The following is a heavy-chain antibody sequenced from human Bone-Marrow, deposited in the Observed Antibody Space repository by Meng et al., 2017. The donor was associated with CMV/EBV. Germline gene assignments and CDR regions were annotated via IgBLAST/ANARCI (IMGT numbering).Heavy chain of an antibody. V-gene: IGHV1-69*13. Sequence: SLKFSCKASGGTFSHYAVSWVRQAPGQGLEWMAGIIPIFGTINYAQNFQGRVTITADESTSTAYMELSSLRSEDTAVYYCARGREAEMATIGEYFDNWGQGTLVTVSS. CDR3: ARGREAEMATIGEYFDN. D-gene: IGHD5-24*01. CDR1: GGTFSHYA. CDR2: IIPIFGTI. J-gene: IGHJ4*02.